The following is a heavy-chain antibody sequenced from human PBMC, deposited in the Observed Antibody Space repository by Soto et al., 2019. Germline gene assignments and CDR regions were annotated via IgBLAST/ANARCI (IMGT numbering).Heavy chain of an antibody. Sequence: PRESLKISCKTSGYTFSGHWISWVRQVPGKGLQWMGNIDPSDSYINYNPAFRGHVTFPVDKSSSTAYLHWRSLGPSDTAIYYCARHGAAIWLGYWGQGTLVTVSS. V-gene: IGHV5-10-1*01. CDR2: IDPSDSYI. D-gene: IGHD6-19*01. CDR3: ARHGAAIWLGY. CDR1: GYTFSGHW. J-gene: IGHJ4*02.